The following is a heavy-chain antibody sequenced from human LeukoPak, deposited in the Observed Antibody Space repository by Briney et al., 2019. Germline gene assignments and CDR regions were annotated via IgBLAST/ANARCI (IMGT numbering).Heavy chain of an antibody. CDR2: IYIVGNT. CDR3: ARGTVTAPDF. V-gene: IGHV3-53*01. J-gene: IGHJ4*02. CDR1: GFAISSNY. Sequence: GGSLRLSCAASGFAISSNYMRCVRQAPGKGLEWVSVIYIVGNTYYADSVKGQFTISRDNSKNTLYLQMNSLRADDTAVYYCARGTVTAPDFWGQGTLVTVSS. D-gene: IGHD4-17*01.